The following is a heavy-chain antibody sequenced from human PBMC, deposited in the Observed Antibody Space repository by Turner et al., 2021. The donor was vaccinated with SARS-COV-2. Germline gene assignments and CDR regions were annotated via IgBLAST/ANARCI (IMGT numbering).Heavy chain of an antibody. J-gene: IGHJ2*01. D-gene: IGHD3-22*01. CDR3: ARDQYYDSSGYYFFRASYFDL. V-gene: IGHV3-48*03. CDR2: ISSSGSTI. Sequence: ELQVVESGGGLVQPGGSLRLSCSASGFTFRSYEMNWVRQAPGKGLEWVSYISSSGSTIYYADSVKGRFTISRDNAKNSLYLQMNSLRAEDTAVYYCARDQYYDSSGYYFFRASYFDLWGRGTLVTVSS. CDR1: GFTFRSYE.